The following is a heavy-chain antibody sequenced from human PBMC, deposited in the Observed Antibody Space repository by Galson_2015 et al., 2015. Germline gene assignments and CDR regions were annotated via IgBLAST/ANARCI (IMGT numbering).Heavy chain of an antibody. J-gene: IGHJ4*02. CDR3: AKGRTGDTYYYDSSGYLFDY. CDR1: GFTFDDYT. Sequence: SLRLSCAASGFTFDDYTMHWVRQAPGKGLEWVSLISWDGGSTCYADSVKGRFTISRDNSKNSLYLQMNSLRTEDTALYYCAKGRTGDTYYYDSSGYLFDYWGQGTLVTVSS. D-gene: IGHD3-22*01. CDR2: ISWDGGST. V-gene: IGHV3-43*01.